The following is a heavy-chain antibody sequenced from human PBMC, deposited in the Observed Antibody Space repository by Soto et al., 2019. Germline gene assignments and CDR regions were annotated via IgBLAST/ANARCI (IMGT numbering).Heavy chain of an antibody. D-gene: IGHD3-10*01. CDR2: INPNSGGT. Sequence: ASVKVSCKASGYTFTGYYMHWVRQAPGQGLEWMGWINPNSGGTDYAQKFQGWVTMTRDTSISTAYMELSRLRSDDTAVYYCARAKWFGEPRGCHGMDVWGQGTTVTVSS. J-gene: IGHJ6*02. CDR3: ARAKWFGEPRGCHGMDV. CDR1: GYTFTGYY. V-gene: IGHV1-2*04.